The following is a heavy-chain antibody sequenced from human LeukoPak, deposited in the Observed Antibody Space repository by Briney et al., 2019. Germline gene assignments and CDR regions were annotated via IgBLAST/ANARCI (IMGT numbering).Heavy chain of an antibody. J-gene: IGHJ6*03. Sequence: SETLSLTCTVSGVSISSYYWSWIRQPAGKGLEWIGRIHTSGSTSYNPSLKSRVTMSVDTSKNQFSLKLRSVTAADTAVYYCARTTEAHSWQTRYYSYYMDVWGKGTTVTVSS. D-gene: IGHD6-13*01. CDR3: ARTTEAHSWQTRYYSYYMDV. CDR2: IHTSGST. V-gene: IGHV4-4*07. CDR1: GVSISSYY.